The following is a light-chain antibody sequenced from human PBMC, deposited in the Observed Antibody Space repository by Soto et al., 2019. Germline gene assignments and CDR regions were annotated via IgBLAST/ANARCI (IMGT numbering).Light chain of an antibody. CDR3: SSFTRSSTWL. J-gene: IGLJ3*02. V-gene: IGLV2-14*01. Sequence: QSALTQPASVSGSPGQSITISCTGTSSDVGGYNYVSWYQQHPGKAPKLMIYEVNNRPSGVSNRFSGPKSGNTASLTISGLQGEDEGDYYCSSFTRSSTWLFGGGTKLTVL. CDR2: EVN. CDR1: SSDVGGYNY.